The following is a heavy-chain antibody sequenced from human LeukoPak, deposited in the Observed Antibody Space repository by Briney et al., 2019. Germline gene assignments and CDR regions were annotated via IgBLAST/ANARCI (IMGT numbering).Heavy chain of an antibody. D-gene: IGHD7-27*01. J-gene: IGHJ3*02. CDR3: ASSPNWGVFGI. Sequence: ASVKVSCKASGYTFTSYYMHWVRQAPGQGLEWMGIINPSGGSTSYAQKFQGRVTMTRDTSTSTVYMELSSLRSEDTAVYYCASSPNWGVFGIWGQGTMVTVSS. CDR1: GYTFTSYY. V-gene: IGHV1-46*01. CDR2: INPSGGST.